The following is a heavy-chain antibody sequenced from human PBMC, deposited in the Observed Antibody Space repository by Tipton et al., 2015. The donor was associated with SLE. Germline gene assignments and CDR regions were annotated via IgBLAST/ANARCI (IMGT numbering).Heavy chain of an antibody. CDR3: ARLDSSGYYYYYYGMDV. CDR2: INHSGST. V-gene: IGHV4-34*01. CDR1: GGSFSGYY. J-gene: IGHJ6*02. D-gene: IGHD3-22*01. Sequence: TLSLTCAVYGGSFSGYYWSWIRQPPGKGLERIGEINHSGSTNYNPSLKSRVTISVDTSKNQFSLKLSSVTAADTAVYYCARLDSSGYYYYYYGMDVWGQGTTVTVSS.